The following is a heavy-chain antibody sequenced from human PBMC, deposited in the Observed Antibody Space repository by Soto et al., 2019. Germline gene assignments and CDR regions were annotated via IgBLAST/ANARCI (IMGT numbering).Heavy chain of an antibody. J-gene: IGHJ3*01. CDR3: VRHLAHCYTGNV. D-gene: IGHD2-15*01. CDR1: GAIVTSGENY. CDR2: MYDSGVT. Sequence: SETLSLTCSVSGAIVTSGENYCSWVRQPPGKGLEWLGYMYDSGVTSYTPAIKSRVTLSLDRPNNPVSLKLRSVTAADTAVYFCVRHLAHCYTGNVWGNGRLVT. V-gene: IGHV4-30-4*08.